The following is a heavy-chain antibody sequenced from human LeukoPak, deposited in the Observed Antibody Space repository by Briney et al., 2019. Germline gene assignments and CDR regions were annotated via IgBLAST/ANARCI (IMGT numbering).Heavy chain of an antibody. J-gene: IGHJ4*02. D-gene: IGHD1-1*01. CDR3: ARGLGNNTRAFDY. Sequence: GRSLRLSCAASGFTFSSYGMHWVRQAPGKGLEWVANIKQDGSEKYYVDSVKGRFTISRDNAKNSLYLQMNSLRAEDTAVYYCARGLGNNTRAFDYWGQGTLVTVSS. CDR2: IKQDGSEK. CDR1: GFTFSSYG. V-gene: IGHV3-7*01.